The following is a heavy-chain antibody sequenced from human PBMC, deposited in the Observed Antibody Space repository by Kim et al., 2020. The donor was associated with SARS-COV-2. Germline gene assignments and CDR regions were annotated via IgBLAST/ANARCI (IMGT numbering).Heavy chain of an antibody. CDR2: IWYDGSNK. V-gene: IGHV3-33*01. D-gene: IGHD1-26*01. CDR3: ARPGGSYSNYYYGMDV. CDR1: GFTFSSYG. Sequence: GGSLRLSCAASGFTFSSYGMHWVRQAPGKGLEWVAVIWYDGSNKYYADSVKGRFTISRDNSKNTLYLQMNSLRAEDTAVYYCARPGGSYSNYYYGMDVWGQGTTVTVSS. J-gene: IGHJ6*02.